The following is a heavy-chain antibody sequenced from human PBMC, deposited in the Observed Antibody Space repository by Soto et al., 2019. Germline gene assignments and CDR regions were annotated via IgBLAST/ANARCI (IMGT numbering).Heavy chain of an antibody. J-gene: IGHJ4*02. CDR3: ARDPRDGYHSPPDY. CDR1: GFTFNSHW. CDR2: INGEGSTT. D-gene: IGHD5-12*01. V-gene: IGHV3-74*01. Sequence: EVQLVESGGGLVQPGGSLRLSCVPSGFTFNSHWMHWVRQAPGKGLVWVSRINGEGSTTSYADSVRGRFTISRDNAKNTLYLQMNSLRVDDTAVYYCARDPRDGYHSPPDYWGQGTLVTVS.